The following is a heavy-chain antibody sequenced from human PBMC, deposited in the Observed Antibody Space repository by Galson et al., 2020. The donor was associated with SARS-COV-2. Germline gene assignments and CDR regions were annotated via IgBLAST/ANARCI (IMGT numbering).Heavy chain of an antibody. Sequence: SVKVSCKASGGTFSSYAISWVRQAPGQGLEWMGGIIPIFGTANYAQKFQGRVTITADESTSTAYMELSSLRSEDTAVYYCARDRDILLGYCSGGSCYSEGAFDPWGQGTLVTVSS. D-gene: IGHD2-15*01. V-gene: IGHV1-69*13. J-gene: IGHJ5*02. CDR2: IIPIFGTA. CDR3: ARDRDILLGYCSGGSCYSEGAFDP. CDR1: GGTFSSYA.